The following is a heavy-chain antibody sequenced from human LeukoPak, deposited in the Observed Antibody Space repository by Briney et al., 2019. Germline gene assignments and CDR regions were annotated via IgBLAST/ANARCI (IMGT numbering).Heavy chain of an antibody. CDR3: ARGGVYCSSTSCYENWFDP. Sequence: ASVKVSFKASGYTFTSYDINWVRQATGPGLEWMGWMNPNSGNTGYAQKFQGRVTMTRNTSISTAYMELSSLRSEDTAVYYCARGGVYCSSTSCYENWFDPWGQGTLVTVSS. J-gene: IGHJ5*02. CDR1: GYTFTSYD. V-gene: IGHV1-8*01. CDR2: MNPNSGNT. D-gene: IGHD2-2*01.